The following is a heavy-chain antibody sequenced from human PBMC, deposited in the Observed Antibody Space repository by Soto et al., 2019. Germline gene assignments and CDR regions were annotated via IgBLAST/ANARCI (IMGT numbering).Heavy chain of an antibody. CDR2: ISGSVGST. V-gene: IGHV3-23*01. Sequence: GGSLRLSCEGSGFIFSDHAMGWVRQAPGKGLEWVSAISGSVGSTYYADSVKGRFTTSRDNSKNTLYLQMNSLRDEDTAVYYCAKDRTIASRNFDDWGQGALVTVSS. J-gene: IGHJ4*02. D-gene: IGHD6-13*01. CDR3: AKDRTIASRNFDD. CDR1: GFIFSDHA.